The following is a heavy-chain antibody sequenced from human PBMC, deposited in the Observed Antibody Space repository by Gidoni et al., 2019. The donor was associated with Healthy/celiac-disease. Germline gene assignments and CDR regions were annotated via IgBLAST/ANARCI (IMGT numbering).Heavy chain of an antibody. D-gene: IGHD2-2*01. Sequence: QVQLVQSGAEVKKPGSSVKVSCKASGVTFSSYAISWVRQAPGQGLEWMGRIIPILGIANYAQKFQGRVTITADKSTSTAYMELSSLRSEDTAVYYCARGYCSSTSCPPVNWFDPWGQGTLVTVSS. CDR1: GVTFSSYA. CDR3: ARGYCSSTSCPPVNWFDP. CDR2: IIPILGIA. J-gene: IGHJ5*02. V-gene: IGHV1-69*04.